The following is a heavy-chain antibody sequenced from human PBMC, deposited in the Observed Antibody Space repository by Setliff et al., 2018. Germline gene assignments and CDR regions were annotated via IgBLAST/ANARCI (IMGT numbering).Heavy chain of an antibody. CDR3: ARADSDSYYPYYFDF. CDR1: GFTFSTHA. J-gene: IGHJ4*02. D-gene: IGHD3-22*01. CDR2: VSGSGMTR. V-gene: IGHV3-23*01. Sequence: GGSLRLSCGASGFTFSTHAMHWVRQAPGKRLEWVSSVSGSGMTRDYTDSVKGRFTVSRDSSQNKIHLQMDSLRAEDTGKYFCARADSDSYYPYYFDFWGQGVLVTVSS.